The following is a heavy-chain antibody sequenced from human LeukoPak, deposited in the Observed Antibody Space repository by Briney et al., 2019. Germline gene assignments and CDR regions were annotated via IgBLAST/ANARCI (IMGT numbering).Heavy chain of an antibody. CDR2: IYHSGST. CDR1: GYSISSGYY. Sequence: KPSETLSLTCAVSGYSISSGYYWGWIRQPPGKGLEWIGSIYHSGSTYYNPSLKSRVTISVDTSKNQFSLRLSSVTAADTAVYYCASQYYDFWSGYFPPFDYWGQGTLVTASS. V-gene: IGHV4-38-2*01. CDR3: ASQYYDFWSGYFPPFDY. D-gene: IGHD3-3*01. J-gene: IGHJ4*02.